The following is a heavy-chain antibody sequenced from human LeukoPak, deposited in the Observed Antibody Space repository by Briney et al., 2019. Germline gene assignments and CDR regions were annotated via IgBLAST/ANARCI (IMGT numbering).Heavy chain of an antibody. Sequence: PGGSLRLSCAASGFSFSSYSMNWVRQAPGKGLEWVSSISSSSSYIYYADSVKGRFTISRDNAKNPLYLQMNSLRAEDTAVYYCAKDVGYYDSSGYLQGGFDYWGQGTLVTVSS. D-gene: IGHD3-22*01. V-gene: IGHV3-21*01. J-gene: IGHJ4*02. CDR3: AKDVGYYDSSGYLQGGFDY. CDR2: ISSSSSYI. CDR1: GFSFSSYS.